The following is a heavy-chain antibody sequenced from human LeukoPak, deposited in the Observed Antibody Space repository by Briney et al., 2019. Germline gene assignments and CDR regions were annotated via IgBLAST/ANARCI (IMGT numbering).Heavy chain of an antibody. CDR2: INPNSGGT. J-gene: IGHJ4*02. CDR1: GYTFTGYY. CDR3: ATDYAGNSVPDY. D-gene: IGHD4-23*01. Sequence: ASVKVSCKASGYTFTGYYMHWVRQAPGQGLEWMGWINPNSGGTNYAQKCQGRVTMTRDASISTAYMELSWLRSDDTALYYCATDYAGNSVPDYWGQGTLVTVSS. V-gene: IGHV1-2*02.